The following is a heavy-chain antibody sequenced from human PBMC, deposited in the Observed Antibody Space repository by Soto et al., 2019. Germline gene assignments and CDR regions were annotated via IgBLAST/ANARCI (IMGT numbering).Heavy chain of an antibody. CDR2: ISAYNGNT. CDR1: GYTFTSYG. CDR3: ASYHLNSYYYGMDV. J-gene: IGHJ6*02. Sequence: QVQLVQSGAAVKKPGASVKVSCKASGYTFTSYGFSWVRQAPGQGLEWMGWISAYNGNTNYAQKLQGRVTMTTDTSTSTPYMELRSLRSDDTAVYYCASYHLNSYYYGMDVRGQGTTVTVSS. V-gene: IGHV1-18*01.